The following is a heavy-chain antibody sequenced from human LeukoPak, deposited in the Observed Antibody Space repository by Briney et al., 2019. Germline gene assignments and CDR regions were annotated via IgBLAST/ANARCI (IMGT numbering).Heavy chain of an antibody. CDR3: AKGVDYCSGGSCPADY. CDR2: ISYDGNNK. Sequence: PGGSLRLSCAASGFPFNAYWMTWVRQAPGKGLEWVAVISYDGNNKYYADSVKGRFTISRDNSKNTLFLQMNSLRAEDTAVYYCAKGVDYCSGGSCPADYWGPGTLVTVSS. D-gene: IGHD2-15*01. CDR1: GFPFNAYW. J-gene: IGHJ4*02. V-gene: IGHV3-30*18.